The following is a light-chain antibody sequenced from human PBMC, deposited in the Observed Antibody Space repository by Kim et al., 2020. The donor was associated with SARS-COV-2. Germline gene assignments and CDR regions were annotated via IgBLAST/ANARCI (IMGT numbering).Light chain of an antibody. Sequence: EIVMTQSPATLSVSPGERATLSCRAGQSISNSLAWYQQKPGQAPRLLISGASARATGIPARFSGSGSGTEFTLSISSLQSEDFAVYYCQQYHDWPLTFGGGTKVDIK. J-gene: IGKJ4*01. CDR3: QQYHDWPLT. V-gene: IGKV3D-15*01. CDR2: GAS. CDR1: QSISNS.